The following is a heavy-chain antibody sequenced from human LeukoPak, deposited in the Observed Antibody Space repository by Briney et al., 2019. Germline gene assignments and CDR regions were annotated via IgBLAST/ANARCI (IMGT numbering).Heavy chain of an antibody. CDR1: GGSFSGYY. J-gene: IGHJ6*03. V-gene: IGHV4-34*01. CDR2: INHSGST. Sequence: PSETLSLTCAVYGGSFSGYYWSWLRQPPGKGLEWIGEINHSGSTNYNPSLKSRVTISVDTSKNQFSLKLSSVTAADTAVYYCARRGPAGGTALYYYYYMDVWGKGTTVTVSS. CDR3: ARRGPAGGTALYYYYYMDV. D-gene: IGHD6-13*01.